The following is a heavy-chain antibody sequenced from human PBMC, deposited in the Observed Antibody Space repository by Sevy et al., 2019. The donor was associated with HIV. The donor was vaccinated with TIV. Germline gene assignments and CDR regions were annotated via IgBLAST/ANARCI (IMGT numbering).Heavy chain of an antibody. D-gene: IGHD1-26*01. Sequence: SDTLSLTCTVSGGSITSLYWNWIRQPPGKGLEWIANICYNGHINYNPSLKSRVTLSLDTSKNQFSLRLSSVPAADTAMYYCAGENAWGRGYSWGQGTLVTVSS. CDR1: GGSITSLY. V-gene: IGHV4-59*08. CDR3: AGENAWGRGYS. J-gene: IGHJ4*02. CDR2: ICYNGHI.